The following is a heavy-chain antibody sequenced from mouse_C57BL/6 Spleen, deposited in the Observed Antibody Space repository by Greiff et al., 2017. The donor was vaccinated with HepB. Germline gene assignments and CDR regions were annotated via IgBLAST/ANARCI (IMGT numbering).Heavy chain of an antibody. CDR1: GYTFTSYW. CDR3: ARSGDLVYYDYDGFAY. CDR2: IDPSDSYT. D-gene: IGHD2-4*01. V-gene: IGHV1-59*01. Sequence: QVQLQQPGAELVRPGTSVKLSCKASGYTFTSYWMHWVKQRPGQGLEWIGVIDPSDSYTNYNQKFKGKATLTVDTSSSTAYMQLSSLTSEDSAVYYCARSGDLVYYDYDGFAYWGQGTLVTVSA. J-gene: IGHJ3*01.